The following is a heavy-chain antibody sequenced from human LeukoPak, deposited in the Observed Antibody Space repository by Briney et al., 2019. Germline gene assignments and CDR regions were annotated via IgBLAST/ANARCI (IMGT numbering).Heavy chain of an antibody. V-gene: IGHV3-30*18. D-gene: IGHD5-18*01. Sequence: GSLRPSCVASGFTFSSFAMNWVRQVPGKGLEWLTVISYDASNVYYGDSVKGRITVSRDNSKNTVFLQMNNLRPEDTAVYYCAKNRGYSYGADAFDIWGQGTMVTVSA. CDR1: GFTFSSFA. J-gene: IGHJ3*02. CDR3: AKNRGYSYGADAFDI. CDR2: ISYDASNV.